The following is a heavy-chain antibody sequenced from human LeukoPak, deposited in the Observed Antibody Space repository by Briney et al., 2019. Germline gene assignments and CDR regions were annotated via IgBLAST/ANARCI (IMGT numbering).Heavy chain of an antibody. V-gene: IGHV3-21*01. CDR2: ISSSSSYI. J-gene: IGHJ5*02. CDR1: GFTFSSYS. CDR3: ARVPNYYDSSGYYYP. Sequence: PGGSLRLSCAASGFTFSSYSMTWVRQAPGKGLEWVSSISSSSSYIYYADSVKGRFTISRDNAKNSLYLQMNSLRAEDTAVYYCARVPNYYDSSGYYYPWGQGTLVTVSS. D-gene: IGHD3-22*01.